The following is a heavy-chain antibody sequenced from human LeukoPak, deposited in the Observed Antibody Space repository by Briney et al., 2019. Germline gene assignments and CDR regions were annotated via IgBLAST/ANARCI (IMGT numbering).Heavy chain of an antibody. V-gene: IGHV3-48*04. J-gene: IGHJ4*02. CDR2: ISSSSSTI. Sequence: GGSLRLSCAASGFTFSSYSMNWVRQAPGKGLEWVSYISSSSSTIYYADSVKGRFTISRDNAKNSLYLQMNSLRAEDTAVYYCARDRKTDHSSGYYPQDLRPIDPSFDYWGQGTLVTVSS. CDR1: GFTFSSYS. CDR3: ARDRKTDHSSGYYPQDLRPIDPSFDY. D-gene: IGHD3-22*01.